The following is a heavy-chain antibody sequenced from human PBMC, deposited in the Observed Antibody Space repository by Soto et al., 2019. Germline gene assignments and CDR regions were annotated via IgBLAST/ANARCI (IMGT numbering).Heavy chain of an antibody. Sequence: PSETLSLTCAVYGGSFSGYYWSWIRQPPGKGLEWIGEINHSGSTNYNPSLKSRVTISVDTSKNQFSLKLSSVTAADTAVYYCARVGRSSWYRRFDYRGQGTLVTVSS. CDR3: ARVGRSSWYRRFDY. V-gene: IGHV4-34*01. CDR2: INHSGST. J-gene: IGHJ4*02. D-gene: IGHD6-13*01. CDR1: GGSFSGYY.